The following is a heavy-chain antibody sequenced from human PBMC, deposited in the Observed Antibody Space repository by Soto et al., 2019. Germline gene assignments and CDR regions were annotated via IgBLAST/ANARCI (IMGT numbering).Heavy chain of an antibody. D-gene: IGHD4-17*01. Sequence: GGSLRLSCAASGFTVSSNYMSWVRQAPGKGLEWVSVIYSGGSTYYADSVKGRFTISRGNSKNTLYLQMNSLRAKDTAVYYCARDPYYGDYVVTWGQGTLVTVSS. J-gene: IGHJ4*02. CDR3: ARDPYYGDYVVT. CDR2: IYSGGST. V-gene: IGHV3-66*01. CDR1: GFTVSSNY.